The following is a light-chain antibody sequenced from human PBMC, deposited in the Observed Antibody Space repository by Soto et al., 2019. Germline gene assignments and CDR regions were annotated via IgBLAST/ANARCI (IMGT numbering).Light chain of an antibody. CDR1: TTDICGYNF. Sequence: QSVLTQPASVSGSPGQSISISFTGTTTDICGYNFLSWYQHHPGKAPKLIIYEVSHRPSGVSNRFSGSKSGNTASLTISELQAEDEAAYYCRSYTSTSTPYVFGTGTKVTVL. J-gene: IGLJ1*01. CDR3: RSYTSTSTPYV. V-gene: IGLV2-14*01. CDR2: EVS.